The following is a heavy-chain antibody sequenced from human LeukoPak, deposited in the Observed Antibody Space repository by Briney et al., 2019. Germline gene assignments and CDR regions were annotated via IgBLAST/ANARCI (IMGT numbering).Heavy chain of an antibody. CDR2: IYYSGST. CDR3: VSQLRYYYYMDV. D-gene: IGHD1-7*01. V-gene: IGHV4-31*03. CDR1: GGSISSGGYY. J-gene: IGHJ6*03. Sequence: SETLSLTCTVSGGSISSGGYYWSWIRQHPGKGLEWIGYIYYSGSTYYNPSLKSRVTISVDTSKNQFSLKLSSVTAADTAVYYCVSQLRYYYYMDVWGKGTTVTVSS.